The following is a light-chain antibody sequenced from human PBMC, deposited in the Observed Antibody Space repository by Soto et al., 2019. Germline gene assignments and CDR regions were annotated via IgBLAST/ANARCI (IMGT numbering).Light chain of an antibody. CDR2: SVT. CDR3: SSHTSSNTVV. CDR1: SSDIGGYNY. J-gene: IGLJ3*02. V-gene: IGLV2-14*01. Sequence: QSVLTQPASVSGSPGQSITISCTGTSSDIGGYNYVSWYQQHPGRAPKLIIYSVTYRPSGVSSRFSGSKSGDTASLTISGLQAEDEADYYCSSHTSSNTVVFGGGTKVTVL.